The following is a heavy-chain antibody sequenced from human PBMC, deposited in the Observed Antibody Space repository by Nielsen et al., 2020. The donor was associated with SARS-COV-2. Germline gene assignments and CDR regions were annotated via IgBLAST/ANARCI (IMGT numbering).Heavy chain of an antibody. Sequence: GGSLRLSCAASGFTFDDYAMHWVRQAPGKGLEWVSGISWNSGSIGYADSVKGRFTISRDNAKNSLYLQMNSLRAEDTALYYCARDTYDSSGYSVFGMDVWGQGTTVTVSS. CDR2: ISWNSGSI. CDR1: GFTFDDYA. CDR3: ARDTYDSSGYSVFGMDV. J-gene: IGHJ6*02. D-gene: IGHD3-22*01. V-gene: IGHV3-9*01.